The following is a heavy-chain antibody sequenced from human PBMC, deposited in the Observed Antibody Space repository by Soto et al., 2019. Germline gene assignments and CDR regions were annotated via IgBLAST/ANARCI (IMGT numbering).Heavy chain of an antibody. J-gene: IGHJ3*02. CDR3: AHAFGGTSWPNDAFDI. CDR2: IYWDDDQ. V-gene: IGHV2-5*02. CDR1: GFSLSGDGVG. Sequence: QITLKESGPTLVKPTQSLTLTCTVSGFSLSGDGVGVGWIRQPPGKALEWLAFIYWDDDQRYSPSLKTRLTITKXTXKXXVVLTMTNMDPVDTATYYCAHAFGGTSWPNDAFDIWGQGTVVTVSS. D-gene: IGHD3-3*02.